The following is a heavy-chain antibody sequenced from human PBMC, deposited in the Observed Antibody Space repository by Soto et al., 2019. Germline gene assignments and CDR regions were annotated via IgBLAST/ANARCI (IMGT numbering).Heavy chain of an antibody. V-gene: IGHV3-30-3*01. CDR3: VRALFRFVEVAVLGY. CDR1: GFTFSNYP. D-gene: IGHD2-15*01. Sequence: QVQLVESGGGVVQPGRSLRLSCAASGFTFSNYPMQWVRQAPDKGLEWVAVISYDGSNKYYADSVKGRFTISRDNSKNTLYLQMNSLKTGDTAVYYCVRALFRFVEVAVLGYWGQGTLVTVSS. CDR2: ISYDGSNK. J-gene: IGHJ4*02.